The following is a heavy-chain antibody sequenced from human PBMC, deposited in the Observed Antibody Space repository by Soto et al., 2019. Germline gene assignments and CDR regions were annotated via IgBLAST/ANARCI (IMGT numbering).Heavy chain of an antibody. CDR3: ERARTNYYNTSDYDF. V-gene: IGHV1-2*02. CDR1: GYTFIGYY. J-gene: IGHJ6*02. D-gene: IGHD3-22*01. Sequence: ASVKVSCKASGYTFIGYYMHWVRQAPGQGLEWMGWINPNSGDTNYAQKFQGRVTMTRDTSISTAYTELSRLRFDDTAVYYCERARTNYYNTSDYDFWGQGTTVTVSS. CDR2: INPNSGDT.